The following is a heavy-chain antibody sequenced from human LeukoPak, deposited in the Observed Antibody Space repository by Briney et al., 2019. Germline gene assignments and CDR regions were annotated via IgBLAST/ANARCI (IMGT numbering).Heavy chain of an antibody. J-gene: IGHJ4*02. Sequence: GGSLRLSCVASGFTFSNYWMTWVRPAPGKGLEWVANINQDGSEKYYVDSVKGRFTISRDNTKNSLYLQMNSLRAEDTAVYYCARGTTVTPHPIPFDYWGQGTLVTVSS. CDR3: ARGTTVTPHPIPFDY. V-gene: IGHV3-7*04. CDR2: INQDGSEK. D-gene: IGHD4-17*01. CDR1: GFTFSNYW.